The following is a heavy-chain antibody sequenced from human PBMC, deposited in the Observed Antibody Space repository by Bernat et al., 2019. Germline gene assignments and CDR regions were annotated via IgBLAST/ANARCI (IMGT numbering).Heavy chain of an antibody. V-gene: IGHV3-30-3*01. J-gene: IGHJ4*02. CDR3: ARDRGWWELLPADY. Sequence: QVQLVESGGGVVQPGRSLRLSCAASGFTFSSYAMHWVRQAPGKGLEWVAVISYDGSNKYYADSVKGRFTISRDNSKNTLYLQMNSLRAEDTAVYYRARDRGWWELLPADYWGQGTLVTVSS. CDR1: GFTFSSYA. D-gene: IGHD1-26*01. CDR2: ISYDGSNK.